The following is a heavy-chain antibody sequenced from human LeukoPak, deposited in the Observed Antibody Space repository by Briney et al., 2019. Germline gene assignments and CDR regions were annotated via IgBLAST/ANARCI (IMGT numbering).Heavy chain of an antibody. V-gene: IGHV3-7*02. CDR3: ARGAPSDSSGYRDPSFDY. CDR1: GFTFSSYW. J-gene: IGHJ4*02. CDR2: IKQDGSEK. Sequence: GGSLRLSCAASGFTFSSYWMSWVRQAPGKGLEWVANIKQDGSEKYYVDSVKGRFTISRDNAKNSLYLQMNSLRAEDTAVYYCARGAPSDSSGYRDPSFDYWGQGTLVTVSS. D-gene: IGHD3-22*01.